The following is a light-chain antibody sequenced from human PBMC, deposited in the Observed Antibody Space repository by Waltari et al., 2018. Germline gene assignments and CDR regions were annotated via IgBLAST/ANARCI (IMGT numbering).Light chain of an antibody. CDR2: GAS. CDR1: QSVSSSY. J-gene: IGKJ3*01. Sequence: EIXLTQSPGTLSLSPGERATLSCRASQSVSSSYLAWYQQKPGQAPRLLIXGASSRATGIPDRFSGSGSGTDFTLTISRLXPEXFAVYYCQQYGSSPVTFGXGXKVDIK. CDR3: QQYGSSPVT. V-gene: IGKV3-20*01.